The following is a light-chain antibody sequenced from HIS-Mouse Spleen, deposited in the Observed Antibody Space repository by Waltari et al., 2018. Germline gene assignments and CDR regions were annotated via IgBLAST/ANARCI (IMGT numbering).Light chain of an antibody. Sequence: SSELTQDPAVSVALGQTVRITCQGDSLRSDYASWYQKKPGQAPVLVTYGKNNRPSGIPDRFSGSSSGNTASLTITGAQAEDEADYYCNSRDSSGNHWVFGGGTKLTVL. J-gene: IGLJ3*02. CDR2: GKN. CDR3: NSRDSSGNHWV. V-gene: IGLV3-19*01. CDR1: SLRSDY.